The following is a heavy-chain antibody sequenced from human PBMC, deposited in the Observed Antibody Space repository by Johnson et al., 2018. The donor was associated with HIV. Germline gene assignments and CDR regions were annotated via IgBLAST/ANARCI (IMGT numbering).Heavy chain of an antibody. Sequence: VHLVESGGGLVQPGGSLRLSCAASGFTVSRNYMTWVRQAPGKRLEWVSVIYSGGSTYYADSVKGRFTISRDNSKNTLYVQMKSLRAADTALYYCARGGSDAFDIWGQGTMVTVSS. CDR1: GFTVSRNY. J-gene: IGHJ3*02. CDR3: ARGGSDAFDI. V-gene: IGHV3-66*01. CDR2: IYSGGST. D-gene: IGHD3-16*01.